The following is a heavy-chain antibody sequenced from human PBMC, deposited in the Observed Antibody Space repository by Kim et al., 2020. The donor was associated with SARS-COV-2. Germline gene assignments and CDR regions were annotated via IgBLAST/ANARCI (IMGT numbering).Heavy chain of an antibody. D-gene: IGHD3-22*01. Sequence: LKSRVTISVDTSKNQFSLKLSSVTAADTAVYYCASLWDSSGWGFRWFDPWGQGTLVTVSS. J-gene: IGHJ5*02. V-gene: IGHV4-39*01. CDR3: ASLWDSSGWGFRWFDP.